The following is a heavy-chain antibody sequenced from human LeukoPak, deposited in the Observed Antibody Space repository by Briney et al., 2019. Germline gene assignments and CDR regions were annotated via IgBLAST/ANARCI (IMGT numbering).Heavy chain of an antibody. CDR2: INPSGGST. CDR1: GHTFTSYY. Sequence: ASVKVSCKASGHTFTSYYMHWVRQAPGQGLEWMGIINPSGGSTSYAQRFQGRVTMTRDTSTSTVYMELSSLRSEDTAVYYCARVEWEYTAMVTGPRGMDVWGQGTTVTVSS. V-gene: IGHV1-46*01. CDR3: ARVEWEYTAMVTGPRGMDV. J-gene: IGHJ6*02. D-gene: IGHD5-18*01.